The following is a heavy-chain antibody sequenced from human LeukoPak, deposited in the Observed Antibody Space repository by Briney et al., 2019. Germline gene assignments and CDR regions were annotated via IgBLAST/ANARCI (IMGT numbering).Heavy chain of an antibody. CDR2: IYYGGST. J-gene: IGHJ5*02. CDR1: GGSISSYY. D-gene: IGHD2-2*01. V-gene: IGHV4-59*08. Sequence: SETLSLTCTVSGGSISSYYWSWIRQPPGKGLEWIGYIYYGGSTNYNPSLKSRVTISVDSSKNQFSLKLSSVTAADTALYYCARRLRGYQLLSWVSWFDPWGQGTLVTVSS. CDR3: ARRLRGYQLLSWVSWFDP.